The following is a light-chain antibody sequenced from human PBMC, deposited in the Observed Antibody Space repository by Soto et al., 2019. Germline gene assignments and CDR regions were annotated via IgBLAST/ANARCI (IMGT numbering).Light chain of an antibody. CDR2: DAS. J-gene: IGKJ2*01. V-gene: IGKV3-11*01. CDR3: QQRSNT. CDR1: QSVSSY. Sequence: EIVLTQSPATLSLSPGERATLSCRASQSVSSYLAWYQQKPGQAPRLLIYDASNRATGIPARFSGSGSGTDFTITISSLEPEDFEFYYCQQRSNTFGQGTKLEIK.